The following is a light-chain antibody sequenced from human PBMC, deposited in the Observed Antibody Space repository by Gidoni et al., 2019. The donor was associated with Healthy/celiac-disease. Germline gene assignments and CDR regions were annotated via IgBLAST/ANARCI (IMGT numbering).Light chain of an antibody. J-gene: IGKJ3*01. Sequence: DIQMPQSPSSLSASVGDRVTITCRASQSISSYLNWYQQKPGKAPNLLIYAASSLQSGVPSRFSGSGSGKDVTLTISSLQPEDFATYYCQQSYSTPLFTFGPGTKVDIK. CDR3: QQSYSTPLFT. V-gene: IGKV1-39*01. CDR1: QSISSY. CDR2: AAS.